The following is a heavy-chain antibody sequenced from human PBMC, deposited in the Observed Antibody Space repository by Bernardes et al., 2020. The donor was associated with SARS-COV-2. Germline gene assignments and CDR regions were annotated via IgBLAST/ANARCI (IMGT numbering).Heavy chain of an antibody. CDR1: GFTFSHYA. CDR2: VNGGGAST. J-gene: IGHJ4*02. V-gene: IGHV3-23*01. Sequence: GGSLRLSCAASGFTFSHYAMTWVRQAPGKGLEWVSVVNGGGASTYYADSVRGRFTTSRDNSRNTLYLEMNSLRGEDTAVYYCAKAPDSYDSTGYYPNWGQGTLVTVSS. D-gene: IGHD3-22*01. CDR3: AKAPDSYDSTGYYPN.